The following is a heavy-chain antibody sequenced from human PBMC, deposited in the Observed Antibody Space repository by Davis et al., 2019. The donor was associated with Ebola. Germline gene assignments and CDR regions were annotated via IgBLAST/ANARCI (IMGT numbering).Heavy chain of an antibody. D-gene: IGHD3-16*01. V-gene: IGHV3-15*01. Sequence: GESLKISCVVSGLTFRDAWMTWVRQAPGKGLEWIGRVKSGGTVDYAAPVRGRFTISRDDSKDTVYLQMDNLKTDDTAIYFCTWFSRFWLIHTWGQGSLVTVSS. CDR3: TWFSRFWLIHT. J-gene: IGHJ3*02. CDR2: VKSGGTV. CDR1: GLTFRDAW.